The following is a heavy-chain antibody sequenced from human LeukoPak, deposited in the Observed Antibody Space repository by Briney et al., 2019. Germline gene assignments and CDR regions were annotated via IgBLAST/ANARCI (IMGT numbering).Heavy chain of an antibody. V-gene: IGHV3-7*01. J-gene: IGHJ4*02. CDR2: IKQDGSEK. Sequence: GGSLRLSCAASGFTFSNYWMSWVRQAPGKGLEWVANIKQDGSEKYYVDSVKGRFTISRDNAKNSLYLQMNSLRAEDTAVYYCARDYDILTGCHASFDYWGQGTLVTVSS. CDR1: GFTFSNYW. CDR3: ARDYDILTGCHASFDY. D-gene: IGHD3-9*01.